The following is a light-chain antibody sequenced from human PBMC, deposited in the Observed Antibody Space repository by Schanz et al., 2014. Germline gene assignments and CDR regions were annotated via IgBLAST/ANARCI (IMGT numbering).Light chain of an antibody. J-gene: IGLJ3*02. V-gene: IGLV2-14*01. Sequence: QSALTQPASVSGSPGQSITISCTGTSSDIGGYNYVSWYQQDPGKAPKLMIYDVSDRPSGVSNRFSGSKSANTASLTISGLQAEDEADYYCSSYTTSSTWVFAGGTKLT. CDR3: SSYTTSSTWV. CDR1: SSDIGGYNY. CDR2: DVS.